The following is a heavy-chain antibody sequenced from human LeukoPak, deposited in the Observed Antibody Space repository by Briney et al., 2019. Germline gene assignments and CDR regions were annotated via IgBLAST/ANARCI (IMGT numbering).Heavy chain of an antibody. CDR1: GFTYSNYR. CDR2: IKQDGSEK. V-gene: IGHV3-7*05. D-gene: IGHD2-15*01. Sequence: GGSLRLSCAASGFTYSNYRMSWVRQAPGKGLERVANIKQDGSEKYYVDSVKGRFTISRDNAKNSLYLQMNSLRAEDTALYYCARDYQPRGTWTYWGKGTLVTVSS. CDR3: ARDYQPRGTWTY. J-gene: IGHJ4*02.